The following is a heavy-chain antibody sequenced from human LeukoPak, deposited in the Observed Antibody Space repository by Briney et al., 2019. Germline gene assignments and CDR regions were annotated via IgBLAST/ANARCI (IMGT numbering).Heavy chain of an antibody. D-gene: IGHD6-13*01. CDR3: ARVDSSSWPRFDY. CDR1: GGSISSYY. V-gene: IGHV4-59*01. Sequence: PSETLSLTCTVSGGSISSYYWSWIRQPPGKGLEWIGYIYYSGSTNYNPSLKSRVTISVDTSKNQFSLKLSSVTAADTAVYYCARVDSSSWPRFDYWGQGTLVTVSS. CDR2: IYYSGST. J-gene: IGHJ4*02.